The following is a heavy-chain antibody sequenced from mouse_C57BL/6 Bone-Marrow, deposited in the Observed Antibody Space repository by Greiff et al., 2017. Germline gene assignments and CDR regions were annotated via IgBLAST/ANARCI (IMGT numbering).Heavy chain of an antibody. CDR2: IDPNSGGT. D-gene: IGHD2-4*01. V-gene: IGHV1-72*01. J-gene: IGHJ2*01. Sequence: VQLQQSGAELVKPGASVKLSCKASGYTFTSYWMHWVKQRPGRGLEWIGRIDPNSGGTKYNEKFKSKTTLTVDKPSSTAYMQLSSLTSEDSAVYYCARGGPYEYDGGRRGFDYWGQGTTLTVSS. CDR3: ARGGPYEYDGGRRGFDY. CDR1: GYTFTSYW.